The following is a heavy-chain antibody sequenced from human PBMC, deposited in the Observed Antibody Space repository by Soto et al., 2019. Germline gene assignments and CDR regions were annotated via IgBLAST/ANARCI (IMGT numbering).Heavy chain of an antibody. Sequence: SETLSLTCTVSGGSISSYYWSWIRQPPGKGLEWIGYIYYESTNYNPSLKSRVIISVDTAKNQFSLRLTSVTAADTAVYYCVRAYYDTSGYSLDPWGQGTLVTVS. CDR1: GGSISSYY. V-gene: IGHV4-59*01. D-gene: IGHD3-22*01. J-gene: IGHJ5*02. CDR2: IYYEST. CDR3: VRAYYDTSGYSLDP.